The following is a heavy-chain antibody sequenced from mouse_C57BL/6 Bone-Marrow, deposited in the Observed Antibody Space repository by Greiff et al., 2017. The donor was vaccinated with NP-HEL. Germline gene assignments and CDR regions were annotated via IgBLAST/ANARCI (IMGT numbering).Heavy chain of an antibody. J-gene: IGHJ2*01. CDR3: ERYDYGSSSVDY. CDR2: IDPNSGGT. V-gene: IGHV1-72*01. D-gene: IGHD1-1*01. CDR1: GYTFTSYL. Sequence: QVQLQQPGAELVKPGASVKLSCKASGYTFTSYLMHWVKQRPGRGLEWIGRIDPNSGGTKNNEKFKSKATLTVDKASSTAYMQLNSLTSEDSAVYYGERYDYGSSSVDYWGQGTTLTVSS.